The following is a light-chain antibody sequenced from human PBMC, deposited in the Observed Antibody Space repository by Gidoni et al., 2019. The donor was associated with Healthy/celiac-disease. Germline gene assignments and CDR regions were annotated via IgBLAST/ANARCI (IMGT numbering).Light chain of an antibody. CDR3: MQALQTPPT. Sequence: DIVMTQSPLSLPVTPGEPASISCRSSQSLLHSNGYNDFDWYLQKPGQSPQLLIYLGSNRASGVPDRFSGSGSGTDFTLKISRVEAEDVGVYYCMQALQTPPTFGQGTKVEIK. CDR2: LGS. V-gene: IGKV2-28*01. J-gene: IGKJ1*01. CDR1: QSLLHSNGYND.